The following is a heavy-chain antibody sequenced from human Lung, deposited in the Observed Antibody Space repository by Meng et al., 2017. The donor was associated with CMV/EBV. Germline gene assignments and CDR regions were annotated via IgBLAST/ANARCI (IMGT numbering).Heavy chain of an antibody. CDR3: ARGYCSGGSCPVFDP. CDR1: GDTVTGYD. V-gene: IGHV1-8*01. CDR2: MDPNSGNT. D-gene: IGHD2-15*01. Sequence: AAVKKSGASVEPALKASGDTVTGYDIHWVRQATGQGLEWMGWMDPNSGNTGYAQKFQGRVTMTRNTSISTAYMELSSLRSEDTAVYYCARGYCSGGSCPVFDPWGQGTLVTVSS. J-gene: IGHJ5*02.